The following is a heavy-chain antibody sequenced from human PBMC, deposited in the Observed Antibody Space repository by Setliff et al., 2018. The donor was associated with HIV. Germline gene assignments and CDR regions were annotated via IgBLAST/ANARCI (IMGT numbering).Heavy chain of an antibody. CDR3: ARSPRIGVAGEFEY. J-gene: IGHJ4*02. CDR2: VNRGRRT. V-gene: IGHV4-34*01. CDR1: GGSFSDYY. D-gene: IGHD6-19*01. Sequence: SETLSLTCALYGGSFSDYYWSWIRQPPGMGLEWIGEVNRGRRTNYNSSLNSRVTISVDTSKNQFSLKVNSVTAADTAVYYCARSPRIGVAGEFEYWGQGTLVTVSS.